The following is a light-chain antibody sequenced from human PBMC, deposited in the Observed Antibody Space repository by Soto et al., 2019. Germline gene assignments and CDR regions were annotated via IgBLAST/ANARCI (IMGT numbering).Light chain of an antibody. CDR2: DAS. CDR1: QSVDRK. J-gene: IGKJ4*01. Sequence: EIVLTQSPATLSFYPGERATLSCRASQSVDRKLAWYLQRPGQAPRLLIYDASNRATGIPARFSGSGSGTDFTLTISSLDPEDFAVYYCQQRFNWPLTFGGGTKVEIK. CDR3: QQRFNWPLT. V-gene: IGKV3-11*01.